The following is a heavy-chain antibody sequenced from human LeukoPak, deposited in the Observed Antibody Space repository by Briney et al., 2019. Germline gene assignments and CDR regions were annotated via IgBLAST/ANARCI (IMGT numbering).Heavy chain of an antibody. Sequence: GGSLRLSCAASGFTFSNHGMHWVRQAPGNGLEWVTVISYDGSDKYYADSVKGRFTISRDNSKNTLYLQMNSLRAEDTAVYYCAKDRPKWSSSSWRDPFDIWGQGTMVTVSS. J-gene: IGHJ3*02. D-gene: IGHD6-13*01. CDR2: ISYDGSDK. CDR1: GFTFSNHG. V-gene: IGHV3-30*18. CDR3: AKDRPKWSSSSWRDPFDI.